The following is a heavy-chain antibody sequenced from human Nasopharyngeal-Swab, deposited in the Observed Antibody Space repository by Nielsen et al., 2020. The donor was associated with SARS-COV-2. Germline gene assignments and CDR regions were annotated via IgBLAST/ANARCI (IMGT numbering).Heavy chain of an antibody. V-gene: IGHV4-34*01. CDR1: GGSFSVYY. D-gene: IGHD3-22*01. CDR2: INQSGST. CDR3: ARRVTSFTMIVVVMTGGISYFDY. J-gene: IGHJ4*02. Sequence: SETLSLTCAVYGGSFSVYYWTWVRQAPGKGLEWIGEINQSGSTDYHPSFKSRVTLSLDTSKNQFSLKLSSVTAADTAVYYCARRVTSFTMIVVVMTGGISYFDYWSQGILVTVSS.